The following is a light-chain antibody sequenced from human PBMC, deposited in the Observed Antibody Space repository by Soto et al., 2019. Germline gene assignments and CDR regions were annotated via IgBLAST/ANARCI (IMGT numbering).Light chain of an antibody. V-gene: IGKV3-15*01. CDR2: GTS. CDR3: KQYKEWPPFT. CDR1: QSVSNN. Sequence: EIVMTQSPATLSVSPGETATLSCRASQSVSNNVAWYQQKPGQAPRLLILGTSTRATGIPARFSGSGSGTEFTLSISSLQSEDFAVYYCKQYKEWPPFTFGQGTRLETK. J-gene: IGKJ5*01.